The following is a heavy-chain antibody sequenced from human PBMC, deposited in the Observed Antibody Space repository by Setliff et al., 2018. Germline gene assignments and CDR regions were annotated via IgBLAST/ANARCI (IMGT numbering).Heavy chain of an antibody. CDR2: IHASGST. CDR3: RQAVVGRDVFDI. V-gene: IGHV4-61*02. D-gene: IGHD1-1*01. J-gene: IGHJ3*02. Sequence: SETLSLTCTVSGGSITSGSFYWSWIRQPAGKKLEWIGRIHASGSTNYSPSLKSRVTMSGDTSKKQFSLTLRYVTAADTALYYCRQAVVGRDVFDIWGQGTVVTVSS. CDR1: GGSITSGSFY.